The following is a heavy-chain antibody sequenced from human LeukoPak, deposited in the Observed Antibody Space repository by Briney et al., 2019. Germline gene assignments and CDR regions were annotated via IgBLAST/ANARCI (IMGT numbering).Heavy chain of an antibody. CDR3: AKPRDILVDY. J-gene: IGHJ4*02. CDR2: IRYDGSNK. CDR1: GFTFSNYG. Sequence: GGSLRLSCAASGFTFSNYGMHWVRQAPGKGLEWVAFIRYDGSNKYYADSVKGRFTISRDNSKNTLYLQMNSLRAEDTAVYYCAKPRDILVDYWGQGTLVTVSS. V-gene: IGHV3-30*02.